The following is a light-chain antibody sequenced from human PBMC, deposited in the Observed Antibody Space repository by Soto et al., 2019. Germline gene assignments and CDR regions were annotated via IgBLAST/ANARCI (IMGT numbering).Light chain of an antibody. J-gene: IGKJ4*01. V-gene: IGKV3-11*01. CDR2: DAS. Sequence: EVVLTQSPATLSLSPGERATLSCRASQSVSNYLAWYQQKPGQAPRLLIYDASNRATGVPARFSASGSGTDFTLTISSLEPEDFAVYYCQQRSNWPFGGGTKVEIK. CDR1: QSVSNY. CDR3: QQRSNWP.